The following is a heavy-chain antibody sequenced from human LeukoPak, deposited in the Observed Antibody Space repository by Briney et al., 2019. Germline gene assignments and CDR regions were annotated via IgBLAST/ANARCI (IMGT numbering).Heavy chain of an antibody. Sequence: SETLSLTXTVSGGSISSYYWSWIGQPAGKGLEWIGRIYTSGSTNYNPSLKSRVTMSVDTSKNQFSLKLSSVTAADTAVYSCARATVGHWYFDYWGQGTLVTVSS. D-gene: IGHD4-23*01. CDR1: GGSISSYY. CDR2: IYTSGST. CDR3: ARATVGHWYFDY. J-gene: IGHJ4*02. V-gene: IGHV4-4*07.